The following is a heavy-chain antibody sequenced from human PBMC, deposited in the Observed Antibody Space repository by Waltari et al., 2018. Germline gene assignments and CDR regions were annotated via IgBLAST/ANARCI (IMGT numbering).Heavy chain of an antibody. CDR2: ISWNSGSI. V-gene: IGHV3-9*01. Sequence: EVQLVESGGGLVQPGRSLRLSCAASGFTFDDYAMHWVRQAPGKGLEWVSGISWNSGSIGYADSVKGRFTISRDNAKNSLYLQMNSLRAEDTAVYYCARGWDYWGQGTLVTVSS. J-gene: IGHJ4*02. CDR3: ARGWDY. CDR1: GFTFDDYA.